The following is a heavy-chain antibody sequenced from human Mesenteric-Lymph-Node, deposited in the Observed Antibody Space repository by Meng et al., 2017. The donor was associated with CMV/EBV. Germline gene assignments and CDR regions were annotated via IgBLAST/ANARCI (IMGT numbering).Heavy chain of an antibody. CDR2: ISYSSSYT. D-gene: IGHD2-15*01. CDR3: VRGSVYVAGLFDF. CDR1: GFSFSEYY. V-gene: IGHV3-11*06. J-gene: IGHJ4*02. Sequence: CPASGFSFSEYYLSWIRQAPGKGLEWLSYISYSSSYTDYADSVEGRFTISRDNAKNSLYLQMNSLSAEDTALYYCVRGSVYVAGLFDFWGQGSLVTVSS.